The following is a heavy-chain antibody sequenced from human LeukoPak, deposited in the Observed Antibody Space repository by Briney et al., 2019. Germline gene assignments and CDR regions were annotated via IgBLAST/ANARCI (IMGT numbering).Heavy chain of an antibody. CDR3: ARHYYSDPFDY. J-gene: IGHJ4*02. Sequence: SETLSLTCTVSGASISTYYWSWIRQPPGKGLEWIGYIDYSGSTNYNPSLKSRVTISVDTSKNQFPLKLSSVTAADTAVYYCARHYYSDPFDYWGQGTLVTVSS. CDR2: IDYSGST. D-gene: IGHD4-17*01. V-gene: IGHV4-59*01. CDR1: GASISTYY.